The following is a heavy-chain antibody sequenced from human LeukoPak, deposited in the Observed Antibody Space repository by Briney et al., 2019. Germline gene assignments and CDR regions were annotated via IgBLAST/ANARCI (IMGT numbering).Heavy chain of an antibody. CDR2: ISSSSSYI. CDR1: GFTFSSYS. D-gene: IGHD2-2*02. CDR3: ARDNGYCCSTSCYTELDY. V-gene: IGHV3-21*01. J-gene: IGHJ4*02. Sequence: GGALRLSCAASGFTFSSYSMNWVRQAPGKGLEWVSSISSSSSYIYYADSVKGRFTISRDNAKNSLYLQMNSLRAEDTAVYYCARDNGYCCSTSCYTELDYWGQGTLVSVSS.